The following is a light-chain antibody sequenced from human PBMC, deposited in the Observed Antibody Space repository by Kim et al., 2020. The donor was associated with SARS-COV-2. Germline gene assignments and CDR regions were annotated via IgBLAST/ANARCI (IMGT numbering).Light chain of an antibody. V-gene: IGLV1-44*01. Sequence: QSVLSQPPSASGTPGQRVTLSCSGNSSNIGSNTVNWYQQVPGTAPKLLIYSNSLRPSGVPDRFSGSKSGTSASLAISGLQSEDEADYYCASWDDSLNGRTFGGGTQLTVL. CDR1: SSNIGSNT. J-gene: IGLJ2*01. CDR2: SNS. CDR3: ASWDDSLNGRT.